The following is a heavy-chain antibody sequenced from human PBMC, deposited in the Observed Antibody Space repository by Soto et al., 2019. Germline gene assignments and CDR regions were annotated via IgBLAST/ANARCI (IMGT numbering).Heavy chain of an antibody. CDR3: ARDSAVLGVAGITTNAFDI. CDR1: GYTFTSHA. D-gene: IGHD6-19*01. J-gene: IGHJ3*02. V-gene: IGHV1-3*01. CDR2: INAGNGNT. Sequence: ASVKVSCKASGYTFTSHAMHWVRQAPGQRPEWMGWINAGNGNTKYSQKFQGRVTITRDTSASTAYMELSTLRSEDTAVYYCARDSAVLGVAGITTNAFDIWGQGTMVTVSS.